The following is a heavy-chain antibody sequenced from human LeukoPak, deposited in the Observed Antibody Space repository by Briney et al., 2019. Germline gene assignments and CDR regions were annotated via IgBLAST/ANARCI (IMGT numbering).Heavy chain of an antibody. J-gene: IGHJ5*02. CDR2: IYTSGST. CDR1: GGSFSSYY. Sequence: SETLSLTCAVYGGSFSSYYWSWIRQPAGKGLEWIGRIYTSGSTTYNPSLKSRVTMSVDTSKNQFSLKLSSVTAADTAIYYCARDSGTTGEVKFDPWGQGTLVTVSS. V-gene: IGHV4-4*07. D-gene: IGHD3-10*01. CDR3: ARDSGTTGEVKFDP.